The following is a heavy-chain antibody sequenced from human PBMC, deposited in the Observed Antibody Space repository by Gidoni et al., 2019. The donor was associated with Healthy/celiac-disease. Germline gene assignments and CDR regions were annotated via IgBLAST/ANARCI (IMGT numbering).Heavy chain of an antibody. V-gene: IGHV1-46*01. CDR3: ARGGVVVSTEWWFDP. J-gene: IGHJ5*02. CDR2: INPSGGST. CDR1: GYTFTRYY. Sequence: QVQLVQSGAAVKKPGASVKVSCKASGYTFTRYYMHWVRQAPGQGLEWMGIINPSGGSTSYAQKFQGRVTMTRDTSTSTVYMELSSLRSEDTAVYYCARGGVVVSTEWWFDPWGQGTLVTVSS. D-gene: IGHD2-15*01.